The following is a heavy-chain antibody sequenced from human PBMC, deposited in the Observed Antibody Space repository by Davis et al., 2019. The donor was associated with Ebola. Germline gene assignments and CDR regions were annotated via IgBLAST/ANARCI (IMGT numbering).Heavy chain of an antibody. Sequence: ASVKVSCKVSGYTLTELSMHWVRQAPGKGLEWMGGFDPEDGETIYAQKFQGRVTMTEDTSTDTAYMELSSLRSEDTAVYYCARDYCSSTSCGFDYWGQGTLVTVSS. CDR1: GYTLTELS. D-gene: IGHD2-2*01. CDR3: ARDYCSSTSCGFDY. CDR2: FDPEDGET. V-gene: IGHV1-24*01. J-gene: IGHJ4*02.